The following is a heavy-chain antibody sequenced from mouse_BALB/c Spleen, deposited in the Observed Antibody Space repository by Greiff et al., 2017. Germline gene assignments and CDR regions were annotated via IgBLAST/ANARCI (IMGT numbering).Heavy chain of an antibody. CDR1: GYTFTSYW. J-gene: IGHJ1*01. D-gene: IGHD6-5*01. Sequence: VQLQQPGAELVRPGASVTLSCKASGYTFTSYWMNWVKQRPEQGLEWIGRIDPYDSETHYNQKFKDKAILTVDKSSSTAYMQLSSLTSEDSAVYYREGYRCTLAEWGKGKLVTGYAERKDVTNV. CDR3: EGYRCTLAEWGKGKLVTGYAERKDVTNV. V-gene: IGHV1-74*01. CDR2: IDPYDSET.